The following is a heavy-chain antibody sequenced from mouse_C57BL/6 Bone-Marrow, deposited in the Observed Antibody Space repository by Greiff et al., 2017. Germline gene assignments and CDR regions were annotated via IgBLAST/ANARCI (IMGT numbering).Heavy chain of an antibody. J-gene: IGHJ1*01. V-gene: IGHV1-85*01. Sequence: QVQLKQSGPELVKPGASVKLSCKASGYTFTSYAINWVKQRPGQGLEWIGWIYPRDGSTKYNEKFKGKASLTVDTSSSTAYMELHSRTSEDSAVYFCARDYGNSYWYFDVWGGGTTVTVSA. CDR3: ARDYGNSYWYFDV. CDR2: IYPRDGST. D-gene: IGHD1-1*01. CDR1: GYTFTSYA.